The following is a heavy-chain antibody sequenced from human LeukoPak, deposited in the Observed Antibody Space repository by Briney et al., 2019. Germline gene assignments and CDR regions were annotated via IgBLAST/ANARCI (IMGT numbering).Heavy chain of an antibody. J-gene: IGHJ4*02. V-gene: IGHV1-2*06. CDR1: GYTFTGYY. CDR3: AIEYSSSANFDY. Sequence: ASVKVSCKASGYTFTGYYMHWVRQAPGQGLEWMGRINPNSGGTNYAQKFQGRVTMTRDTSISTAYMELSRLRSDDTAVYYCAIEYSSSANFDYWGQGTLVTVSS. CDR2: INPNSGGT. D-gene: IGHD6-6*01.